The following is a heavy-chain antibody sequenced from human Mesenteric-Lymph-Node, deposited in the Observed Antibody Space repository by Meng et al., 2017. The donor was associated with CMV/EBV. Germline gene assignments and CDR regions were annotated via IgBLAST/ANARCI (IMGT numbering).Heavy chain of an antibody. CDR2: INHSGST. Sequence: SETLSLTCAVYGGSFSGYYWSWIRQPPGKGLEWIGEINHSGSTNYNPSLKSRVTISVDTSNNQFSLRLSSVTAADTAMYYCARASYSNYLDYWGQGTLVTVSS. CDR3: ARASYSNYLDY. D-gene: IGHD4-11*01. J-gene: IGHJ4*02. CDR1: GGSFSGYY. V-gene: IGHV4-34*01.